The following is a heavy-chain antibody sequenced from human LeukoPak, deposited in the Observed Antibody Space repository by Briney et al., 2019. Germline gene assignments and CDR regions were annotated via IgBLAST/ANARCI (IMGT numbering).Heavy chain of an antibody. CDR3: ARWEPYYYYMDV. CDR2: ISAYNGNT. CDR1: GYTFTSYG. J-gene: IGHJ6*03. V-gene: IGHV1-18*01. Sequence: ASVKVSCKASGYTFTSYGISWVRQAPGQGLEWMGWISAYNGNTNYAQKLQGRVTMTTDTSTSTAHMELRSLRSDDTAVYYCARWEPYYYYMDVWGKGTTVTVSS. D-gene: IGHD1-26*01.